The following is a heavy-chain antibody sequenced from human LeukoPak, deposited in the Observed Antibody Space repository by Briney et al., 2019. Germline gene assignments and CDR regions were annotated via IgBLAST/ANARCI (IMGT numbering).Heavy chain of an antibody. J-gene: IGHJ4*02. D-gene: IGHD3-22*01. CDR2: IYYSGST. Sequence: SETLSLTCTVSGGSISSGGYYWSWIRQHPGKGLEWIGYIYYSGSTYYNPSLKSRVTISVDTSKNQFSLKLSSVTAADTAVYYCARATMIVVVRFDYWGQGTLVTVSS. CDR3: ARATMIVVVRFDY. V-gene: IGHV4-31*03. CDR1: GGSISSGGYY.